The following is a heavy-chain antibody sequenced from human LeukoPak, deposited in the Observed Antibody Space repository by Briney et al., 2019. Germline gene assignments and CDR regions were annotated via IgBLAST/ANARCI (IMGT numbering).Heavy chain of an antibody. D-gene: IGHD6-13*01. Sequence: GASVKVSCKASGYTFTSYGISWVRQAPGQGLEWMGWISAYNGNTNYAQKLQGRVTMTTGTSTSTAYMELRSLRSDDTAVYYCARDTGIAAAGNWFDPWGQGTLVTVSS. CDR3: ARDTGIAAAGNWFDP. J-gene: IGHJ5*02. V-gene: IGHV1-18*01. CDR1: GYTFTSYG. CDR2: ISAYNGNT.